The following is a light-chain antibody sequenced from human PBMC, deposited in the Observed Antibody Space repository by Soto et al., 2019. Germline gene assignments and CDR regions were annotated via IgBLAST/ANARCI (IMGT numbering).Light chain of an antibody. CDR3: SSYTGTSTVK. Sequence: QSALTQPASVSGSPGQSITISCTGTSSDVGLYNYVSWYQHHPGKAPKLMIYDVSDRPSGVSNRFSGSKSGNTASLTISGLQAEDEGDYYCSSYTGTSTVKFGGGTKLTVL. V-gene: IGLV2-14*01. CDR1: SSDVGLYNY. CDR2: DVS. J-gene: IGLJ2*01.